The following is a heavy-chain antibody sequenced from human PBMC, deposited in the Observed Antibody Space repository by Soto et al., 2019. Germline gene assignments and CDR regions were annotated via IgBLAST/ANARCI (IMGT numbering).Heavy chain of an antibody. V-gene: IGHV4-59*01. CDR3: ARARSGETTAMYYYYGMDG. Sequence: TSETLSLTCTVSGGSISSYYWSWIRQPPGKGLEWIGYIYYSGSTNYNPSLKSRVTIAVDTSKNQFSLKLRSVTAADTAVYYCARARSGETTAMYYYYGMDGWCQGTTVT. CDR2: IYYSGST. J-gene: IGHJ6*02. CDR1: GGSISSYY. D-gene: IGHD4-17*01.